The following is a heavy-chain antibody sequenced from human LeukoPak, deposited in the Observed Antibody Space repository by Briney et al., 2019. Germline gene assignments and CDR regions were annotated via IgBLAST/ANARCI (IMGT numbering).Heavy chain of an antibody. J-gene: IGHJ5*02. D-gene: IGHD1-26*01. CDR1: DGSISSSSYY. Sequence: PSETLSLTCTVSDGSISSSSYYWGWIRQPPGKGLEWIGNIFYSGSTNYNPSLKSRVTISLDTSKNQFSLKLTSVSAADTAVYYCAREGGSYYHWFDPWGQGTLVTVSS. CDR2: IFYSGST. CDR3: AREGGSYYHWFDP. V-gene: IGHV4-61*01.